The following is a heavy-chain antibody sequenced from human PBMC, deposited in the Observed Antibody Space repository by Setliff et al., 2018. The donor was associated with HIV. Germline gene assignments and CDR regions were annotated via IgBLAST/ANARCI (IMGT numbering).Heavy chain of an antibody. CDR3: ATGRHYYDSSDYPANPFDV. D-gene: IGHD3-22*01. Sequence: SVKVSCKASGGTFINSAFTWVRQAPGQGLEWMGSIIPIFNTGNYAQEFQNRVTITADESTSTAYMELSSLRSEDTAVYFCATGRHYYDSSDYPANPFDVWGQGTMVTVSS. CDR1: GGTFINSA. J-gene: IGHJ3*01. V-gene: IGHV1-69*13. CDR2: IIPIFNTG.